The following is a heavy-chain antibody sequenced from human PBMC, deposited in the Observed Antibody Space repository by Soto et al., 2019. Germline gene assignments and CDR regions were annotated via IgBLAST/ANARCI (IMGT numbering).Heavy chain of an antibody. CDR3: ARGSWVAAAPPFDY. CDR1: GGSFSGYY. J-gene: IGHJ4*02. Sequence: QVQLQQWGAGLLKPSETLSLTCAVYGGSFSGYYWSWIRQPPGKGLEWIGEINHSGSTNYNPSLKSRVTISVDTPTYQFSLKLSSVTAADTAVYYCARGSWVAAAPPFDYWGQGTLVTVSS. CDR2: INHSGST. V-gene: IGHV4-34*01. D-gene: IGHD6-13*01.